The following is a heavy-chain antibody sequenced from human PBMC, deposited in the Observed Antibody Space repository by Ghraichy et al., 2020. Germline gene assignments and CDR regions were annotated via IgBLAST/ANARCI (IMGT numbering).Heavy chain of an antibody. Sequence: GGSLRLSCAASGFTFSSYAMHWVRQAPGKGLEWVAVISYDGSNKYYADSVKGRFTISRDNSKNTLYLQMNSLRAEDTAVYYCARDCLVTTVTLFEYWGQGTLVTVSS. V-gene: IGHV3-30*04. J-gene: IGHJ4*02. CDR1: GFTFSSYA. CDR3: ARDCLVTTVTLFEY. D-gene: IGHD4-17*01. CDR2: ISYDGSNK.